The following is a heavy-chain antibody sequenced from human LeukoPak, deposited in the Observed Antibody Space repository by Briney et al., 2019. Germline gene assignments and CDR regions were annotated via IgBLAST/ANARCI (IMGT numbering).Heavy chain of an antibody. CDR1: GGSISGSGYY. Sequence: PSETLSLTCTVSGGSISGSGYYWVWIRRPPGKGLEWIATIYYTGSTYYNPSLKSRVTISVDTSKNQFSLRLSSVTAADTAMYYCARDIVYGSGSYYWPWGQGTLVTVSS. V-gene: IGHV4-39*07. D-gene: IGHD3-10*01. CDR3: ARDIVYGSGSYYWP. CDR2: IYYTGST. J-gene: IGHJ5*02.